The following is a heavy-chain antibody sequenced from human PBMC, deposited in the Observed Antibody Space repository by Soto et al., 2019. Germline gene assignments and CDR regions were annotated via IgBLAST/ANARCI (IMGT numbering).Heavy chain of an antibody. Sequence: QVQLVESGGGVVQPGRSLRLSCAASGFTFSSYGMHWVRQAPGKGLEWVAVISYDGSNKYYADSVKGRFTISRDNSKNTLYLQMNSLRAEDTAVYYCAKDREGITIFGDGGGYWGQGTLVTGSS. J-gene: IGHJ4*02. CDR2: ISYDGSNK. CDR1: GFTFSSYG. V-gene: IGHV3-30*18. D-gene: IGHD3-3*01. CDR3: AKDREGITIFGDGGGY.